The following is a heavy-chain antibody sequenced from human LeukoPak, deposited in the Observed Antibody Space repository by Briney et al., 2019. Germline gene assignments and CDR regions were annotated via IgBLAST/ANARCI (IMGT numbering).Heavy chain of an antibody. V-gene: IGHV5-51*01. D-gene: IGHD2-2*01. CDR3: ARRFCSSTSCFMWDY. Sequence: GESLNISCKGSGYSFTNYWIGWVRQMPGKGLEWMGIIYPGDSDTRYSPSFQGQVTISADKSIKTAYLQWSSLKASDTAIYYCARRFCSSTSCFMWDYWGQGTMVTVSS. J-gene: IGHJ4*02. CDR1: GYSFTNYW. CDR2: IYPGDSDT.